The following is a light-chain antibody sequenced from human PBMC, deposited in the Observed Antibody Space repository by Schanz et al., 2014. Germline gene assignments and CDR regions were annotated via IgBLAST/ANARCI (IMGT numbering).Light chain of an antibody. CDR3: GTWDTSLTVVM. Sequence: QSVLTQPPSVSAAPGQKVTISCSGSSSNIGNNYVSWYQQLPGTAPKLLIYDNHYRPSGIPDRFSGSKSGTSATLDITGLQTGDEADYFCGTWDTSLTVVMFGAGTKLTVL. CDR2: DNH. J-gene: IGLJ3*02. V-gene: IGLV1-51*01. CDR1: SSNIGNNY.